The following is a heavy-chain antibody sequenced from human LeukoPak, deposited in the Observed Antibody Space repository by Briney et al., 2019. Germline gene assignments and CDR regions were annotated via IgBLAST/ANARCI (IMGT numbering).Heavy chain of an antibody. D-gene: IGHD2-2*01. Sequence: ASVKVSCKASGGTFISYAISWVRQAPGQGREGRGGIIPFFGTANYAQKFQGRVTITTDESTSTAYMELSSLRSEDTAVYYCARDDCSSTSCLLDYWGQGTLVTVSS. J-gene: IGHJ4*02. CDR3: ARDDCSSTSCLLDY. CDR2: IIPFFGTA. CDR1: GGTFISYA. V-gene: IGHV1-69*05.